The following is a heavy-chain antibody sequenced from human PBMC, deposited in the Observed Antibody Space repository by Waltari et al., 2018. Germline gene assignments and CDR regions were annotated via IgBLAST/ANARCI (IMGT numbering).Heavy chain of an antibody. CDR1: GGTFSSYA. V-gene: IGHV1-69*05. CDR2: IIPICGTA. Sequence: QVQLVQSGAEVKKPGSSVKVSCKASGGTFSSYAISWVRQAPGQGLEWMGGIIPICGTANYAQKFQGRVTMTTDESTSTAYMELSSLRSEDTAVYYCARAPYCGGDCYSNWFDPWGQGTLVTVSS. D-gene: IGHD2-21*01. J-gene: IGHJ5*02. CDR3: ARAPYCGGDCYSNWFDP.